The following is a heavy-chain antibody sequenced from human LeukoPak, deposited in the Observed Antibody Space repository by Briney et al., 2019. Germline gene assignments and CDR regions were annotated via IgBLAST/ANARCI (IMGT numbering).Heavy chain of an antibody. J-gene: IGHJ4*02. V-gene: IGHV4-59*01. Sequence: SETLSLTCSVSGGSISPYYWSWIRQPPGKGLEWIGNIYDTGSTNYNPSLKSRVTISVDTSKNQFSLKLSSVTAADTAVYYCARVGGYNSPFVYWGQGTLVTVSS. CDR3: ARVGGYNSPFVY. CDR2: IYDTGST. D-gene: IGHD5-24*01. CDR1: GGSISPYY.